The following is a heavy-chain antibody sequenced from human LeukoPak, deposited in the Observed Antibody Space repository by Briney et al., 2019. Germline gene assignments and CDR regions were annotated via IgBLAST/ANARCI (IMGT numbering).Heavy chain of an antibody. Sequence: RGSLRLSCAASGFIFSDYYMTWIRQAPGKGLEWVSYISSSGGITYYADSVKGRFTISRDNAKNSLYLEMNSLRDDDTAVYFCARPGGAGSPSDTWGQGTLVTVSS. D-gene: IGHD3-10*01. CDR1: GFIFSDYY. CDR2: ISSSGGIT. V-gene: IGHV3-11*01. J-gene: IGHJ5*02. CDR3: ARPGGAGSPSDT.